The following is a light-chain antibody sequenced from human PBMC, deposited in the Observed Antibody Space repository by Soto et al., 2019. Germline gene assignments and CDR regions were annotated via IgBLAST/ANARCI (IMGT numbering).Light chain of an antibody. J-gene: IGLJ2*01. V-gene: IGLV1-40*01. CDR3: QSYDSSQSGL. CDR2: GNN. Sequence: QLVLTQPPSVSGAPGQRVTISCTGSSSNIGAGYDVHWYQQLPGTAPKLLIYGNNNRPSGVPDRFSGSKSGTSASLAITGLQAEDEADYYCQSYDSSQSGLFGGGTKLTVL. CDR1: SSNIGAGYD.